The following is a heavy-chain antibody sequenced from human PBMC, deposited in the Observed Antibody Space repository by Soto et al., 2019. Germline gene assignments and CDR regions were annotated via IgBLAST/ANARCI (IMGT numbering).Heavy chain of an antibody. Sequence: QVQLVESGGGVVQPGRSLRLSCAASGFTFSSYPMYWVRQAPGKGLEWVAVIWYDGNNKFHADSLKGRFTICRDNSKNTLYLQMNSLRAEDTAVYYCARGGFWRDTLGQGTLVTASS. CDR2: IWYDGNNK. CDR3: ARGGFWRDT. V-gene: IGHV3-33*01. CDR1: GFTFSSYP. J-gene: IGHJ5*02. D-gene: IGHD3-3*01.